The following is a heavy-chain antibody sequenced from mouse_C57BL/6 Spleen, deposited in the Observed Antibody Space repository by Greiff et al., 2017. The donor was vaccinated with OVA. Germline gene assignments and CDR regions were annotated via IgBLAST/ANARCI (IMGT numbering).Heavy chain of an antibody. CDR3: ARPDYDYDGGAFDY. D-gene: IGHD2-4*01. CDR2: ISDGGSYT. Sequence: EVKVEESGGGLVKPGGSLKLSCAASGFTFSSYAMSWVRQTPEKRLEWVATISDGGSYTYYPDNVKGRFTISRDNAKNNLYLQMSHLKSEDTAMYYCARPDYDYDGGAFDYWGQGTTLTVSS. CDR1: GFTFSSYA. J-gene: IGHJ2*01. V-gene: IGHV5-4*03.